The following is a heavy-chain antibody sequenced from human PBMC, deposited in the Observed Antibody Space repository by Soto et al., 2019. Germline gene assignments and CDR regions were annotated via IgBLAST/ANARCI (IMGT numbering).Heavy chain of an antibody. D-gene: IGHD6-19*01. Sequence: QVQLVQSGAEVKKPGASVKVSCQASGYTFTNYYMHWVRQAPGQGLEWMGIINPSGGSTSYAQKFQGRVTMTRDTSTSTVYMELSSLRSEYTAVYYCARASRAGGGFDYWGQGTLVTVSS. V-gene: IGHV1-46*01. J-gene: IGHJ4*02. CDR2: INPSGGST. CDR1: GYTFTNYY. CDR3: ARASRAGGGFDY.